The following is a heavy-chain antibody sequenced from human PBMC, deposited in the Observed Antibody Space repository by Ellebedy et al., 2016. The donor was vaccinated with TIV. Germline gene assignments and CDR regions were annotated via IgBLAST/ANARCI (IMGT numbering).Heavy chain of an antibody. V-gene: IGHV3-23*01. Sequence: GGSLRLSCAASGFTFSTYAMNWVRQAPGKGLEWVSTISGSGSSTYYADSVKGRFTISRDNSRNTLYLQMNSLRDEDTAVYYCARRGPSGYDYHWYFDLWGRGTLVTVSS. CDR3: ARRGPSGYDYHWYFDL. CDR1: GFTFSTYA. CDR2: ISGSGSST. D-gene: IGHD5-12*01. J-gene: IGHJ2*01.